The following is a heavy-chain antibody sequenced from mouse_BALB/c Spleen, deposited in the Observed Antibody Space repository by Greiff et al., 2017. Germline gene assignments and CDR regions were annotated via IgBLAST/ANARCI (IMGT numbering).Heavy chain of an antibody. CDR2: INSNGGST. Sequence: EVQGVESGGGLVKLGGSLKLSCAASGFTFSSYYMSWVRQTPEKRLELVAAINSNGGSTYYPDTVKGRFTISRDNAKNTLYLQMSSLKSEDTALYYCARLNHYFDYWGQGTTLTVSS. CDR3: ARLNHYFDY. J-gene: IGHJ2*01. CDR1: GFTFSSYY. V-gene: IGHV5-6-2*01.